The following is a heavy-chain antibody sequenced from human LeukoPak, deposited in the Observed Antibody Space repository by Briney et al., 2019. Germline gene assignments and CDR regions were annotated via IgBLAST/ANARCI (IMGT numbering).Heavy chain of an antibody. CDR1: GFTFSSYG. V-gene: IGHV3-33*01. J-gene: IGHJ3*02. CDR3: ARETLDGFDI. Sequence: GGTLRLSRAASGFTFSSYGMHWVRQAPAKGLEWVVVIWYDGSDKYYADSVKGRFTISRDNSKNTLYLQMNSLRAENTAVYHCARETLDGFDIWGQGTMVTVSS. CDR2: IWYDGSDK.